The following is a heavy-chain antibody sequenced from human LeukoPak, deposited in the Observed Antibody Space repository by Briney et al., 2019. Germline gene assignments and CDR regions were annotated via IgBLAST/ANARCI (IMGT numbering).Heavy chain of an antibody. CDR2: IRYDGSNK. V-gene: IGHV3-30*02. J-gene: IGHJ4*02. CDR1: GFTFSSYG. D-gene: IGHD2-2*01. CDR3: AKVVVVPAATTKTYYFDY. Sequence: PGGSLRLSCTASGFTFSSYGMHWVRQAPGKGLEWVTFIRYDGSNKYYTDSVKGRFTISRDNSYKTLYLQMNSLRAEDTAVYYCAKVVVVPAATTKTYYFDYRGQGTLVTVSS.